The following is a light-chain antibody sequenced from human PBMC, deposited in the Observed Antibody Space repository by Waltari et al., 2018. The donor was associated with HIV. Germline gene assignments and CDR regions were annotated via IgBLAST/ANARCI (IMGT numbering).Light chain of an antibody. CDR1: KMGTKY. J-gene: IGLJ2*01. V-gene: IGLV3-1*01. CDR3: QAWDNNIVV. Sequence: SFEVTQPPAVSVSPGQTATITCSGSKMGTKYACWYQQKPGQSPVLVIYQSSKRPSGIPERFSGSRSGNTATLTISGTQAMDEADYYCQAWDNNIVVFGGGTKLSVL. CDR2: QSS.